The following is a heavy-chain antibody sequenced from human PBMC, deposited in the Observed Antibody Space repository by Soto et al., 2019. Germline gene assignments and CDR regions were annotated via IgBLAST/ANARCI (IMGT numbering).Heavy chain of an antibody. CDR3: ARGTEGNYYYMDV. V-gene: IGHV4-59*01. D-gene: IGHD1-1*01. CDR1: GGSISSYY. CDR2: IYYSGST. J-gene: IGHJ6*03. Sequence: SETLSLTCTVSGGSISSYYWSWIRQPPGKGLEWIGYIYYSGSTNYNPSLKSRVTISVDTSKNQFSLKLSSVTAADTAVYYCARGTEGNYYYMDVWGKGTTVTVSS.